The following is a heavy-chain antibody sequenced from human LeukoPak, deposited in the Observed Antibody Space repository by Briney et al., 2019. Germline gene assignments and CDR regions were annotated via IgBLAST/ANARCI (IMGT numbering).Heavy chain of an antibody. Sequence: ASVKVSCKASGYTFTGYYMHWVRQAPGQGLEWMGRINSNSGGTNYAQKFQGRVTMTRDTSISTAYMELSRLRSDDTAVYYCARGPFVYYYDSSGSKIDYWGQGTLVTVSS. J-gene: IGHJ4*02. D-gene: IGHD3-22*01. CDR2: INSNSGGT. CDR3: ARGPFVYYYDSSGSKIDY. V-gene: IGHV1-2*06. CDR1: GYTFTGYY.